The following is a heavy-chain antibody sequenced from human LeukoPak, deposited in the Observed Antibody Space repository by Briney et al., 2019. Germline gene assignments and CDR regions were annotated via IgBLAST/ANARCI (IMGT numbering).Heavy chain of an antibody. D-gene: IGHD3-10*01. CDR2: ITGGGGTT. Sequence: GGSLRLSCAASGFTFSTYAMSWVRRTPGKGLEWVSAITGGGGTTYYADSVKGRFTISRDNAKDTLYLQMNSLRAEDTAVYFCGRGGDGIDMWGQGTTVIVSS. V-gene: IGHV3-23*01. CDR3: GRGGDGIDM. CDR1: GFTFSTYA. J-gene: IGHJ3*02.